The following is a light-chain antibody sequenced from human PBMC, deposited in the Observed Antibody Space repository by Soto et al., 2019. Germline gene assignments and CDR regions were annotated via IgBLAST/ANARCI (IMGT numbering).Light chain of an antibody. Sequence: QSVLTQPPSASGTPGQTVTISFSGSNTNIGSNTVNWYGQVPGAAPTLLIYSNSQRASGVPERFSGSKSGTSASLAISGLQSEDDADYHCASWDDSLHGFYVFGTGTKLTVL. CDR2: SNS. CDR3: ASWDDSLHGFYV. V-gene: IGLV1-44*01. J-gene: IGLJ1*01. CDR1: NTNIGSNT.